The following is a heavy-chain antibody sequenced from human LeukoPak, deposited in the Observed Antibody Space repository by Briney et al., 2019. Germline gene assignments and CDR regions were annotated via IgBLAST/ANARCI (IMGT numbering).Heavy chain of an antibody. CDR2: IIPIFGTA. Sequence: SVKVSCKASGGTFSSYAISWVRQAPGQGLEWMGGIIPIFGTANYAQKFQGRVTITADESTSTAYMELSSLRSEDTAVYYCARVSSIVATMLAFDIWGQGTMVTVSS. CDR1: GGTFSSYA. V-gene: IGHV1-69*13. CDR3: ARVSSIVATMLAFDI. D-gene: IGHD5-12*01. J-gene: IGHJ3*02.